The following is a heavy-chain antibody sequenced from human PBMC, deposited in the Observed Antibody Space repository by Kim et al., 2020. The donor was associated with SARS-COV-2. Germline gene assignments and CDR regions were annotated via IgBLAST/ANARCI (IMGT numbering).Heavy chain of an antibody. CDR3: ARHRQVAAAVDY. V-gene: IGHV5-51*01. D-gene: IGHD6-13*01. J-gene: IGHJ4*02. Sequence: IYSPSFQGQVTISADKSISTAYLQWSSLKASDTAMYYCARHRQVAAAVDYWGQGTLVTVSS.